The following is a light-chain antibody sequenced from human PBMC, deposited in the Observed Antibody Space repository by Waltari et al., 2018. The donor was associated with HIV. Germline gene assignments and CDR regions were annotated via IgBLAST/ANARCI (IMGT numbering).Light chain of an antibody. CDR3: QQSFTIPRT. CDR1: QIITTY. V-gene: IGKV1-39*01. J-gene: IGKJ1*01. CDR2: AAS. Sequence: DIQMTQSPSSLSESVGDRVTITYRASQIITTYLNWYQQKPGRVPRVLIYAASTLQDGVPSRFSGSGSGTDFTLTIRSLQPEDSATYFCQQSFTIPRTFAQGTKVEIK.